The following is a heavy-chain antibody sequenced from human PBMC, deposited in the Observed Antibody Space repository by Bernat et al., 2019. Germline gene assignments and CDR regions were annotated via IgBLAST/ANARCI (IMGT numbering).Heavy chain of an antibody. D-gene: IGHD6-19*01. CDR3: ARRRGSASLDY. CDR1: GFTFRGYW. J-gene: IGHJ4*02. CDR2: IKEDGSDK. Sequence: EAQLVESGGGLVQPGGSLRLSCSASGFTFRGYWMTWVRQAPGKGLECVANIKEDGSDKYYVDSVKGRFTISRDNAQNSLYLQLNSLRVEDTAVYYCARRRGSASLDYWGQGTLITVSS. V-gene: IGHV3-7*03.